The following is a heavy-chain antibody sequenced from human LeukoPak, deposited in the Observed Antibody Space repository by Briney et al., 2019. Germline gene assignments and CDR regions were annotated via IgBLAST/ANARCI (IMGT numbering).Heavy chain of an antibody. J-gene: IGHJ4*02. D-gene: IGHD3-22*01. V-gene: IGHV3-48*03. CDR1: GFTFSSYE. Sequence: GGSLRLSCAASGFTFSSYEMNWVRQAPGKGLDWVSYISSGGSTINYADSVKGRFTISRDNAKNSLYLQMNSLRAEDTAVYYCARDPYDSSAYYGGFFDYWGQGTLATVSS. CDR2: ISSGGSTI. CDR3: ARDPYDSSAYYGGFFDY.